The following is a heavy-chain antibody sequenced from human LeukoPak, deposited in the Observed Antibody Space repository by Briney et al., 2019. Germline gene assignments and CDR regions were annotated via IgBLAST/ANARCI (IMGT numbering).Heavy chain of an antibody. Sequence: SETLSLTCTVSGVSISSYYWSWIRQHPGKGLEWIGYIYYSGSTYYNPSLKSRVTISVDTSKNQFSLKLSSVTAADTAVYYCARGYYDSSGYYSDVLDYWGQGTLVTVSS. J-gene: IGHJ4*02. D-gene: IGHD3-22*01. V-gene: IGHV4-59*06. CDR3: ARGYYDSSGYYSDVLDY. CDR2: IYYSGST. CDR1: GVSISSYY.